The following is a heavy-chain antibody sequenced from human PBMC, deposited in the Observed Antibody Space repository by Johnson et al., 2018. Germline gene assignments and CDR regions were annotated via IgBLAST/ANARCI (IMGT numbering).Heavy chain of an antibody. CDR3: AKDIRDVVGATQAFDI. CDR1: GFTFDDYA. CDR2: ISWNSGSI. Sequence: EVQLVESGGGLVQXGRSLRLXCAASGFTFDDYAMHWVRQAPGKGLEWVSGISWNSGSIGYADSVKGRFTISRDNAKNSLYLQMNSLRAEDTALYYCAKDIRDVVGATQAFDIWGQGTMVTVSS. V-gene: IGHV3-9*01. J-gene: IGHJ3*02. D-gene: IGHD1-26*01.